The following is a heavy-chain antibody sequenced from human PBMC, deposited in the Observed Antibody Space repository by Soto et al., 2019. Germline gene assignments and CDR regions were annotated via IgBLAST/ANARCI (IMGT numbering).Heavy chain of an antibody. CDR2: ISSSGSTI. CDR1: GFTFSDYY. CDR3: ARFARPQNWFAP. Sequence: GGSLRLSCAASGFTFSDYYMSWVRQAPGKGLEWVSYISSSGSTIYYADSVKGRFTISRDNAKNSLYLQMNSLRAEDTAVYYCARFARPQNWFAPWGQGTLVTVSS. V-gene: IGHV3-11*01. J-gene: IGHJ5*02.